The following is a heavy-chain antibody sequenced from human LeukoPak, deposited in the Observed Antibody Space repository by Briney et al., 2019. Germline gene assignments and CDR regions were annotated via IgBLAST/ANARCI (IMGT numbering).Heavy chain of an antibody. CDR2: IIPIFGTA. V-gene: IGHV1-69*13. Sequence: ASVKVSCKASGGTFSSYAISWVRQAPGQGLEWMGGIIPIFGTANYAQKFQGGVTITADESTSTAYMELGSPRSEDTAVYYCARGQRYYDFWSGYYGPNYYYYGMDVWGQGTTVTVSS. CDR3: ARGQRYYDFWSGYYGPNYYYYGMDV. J-gene: IGHJ6*02. CDR1: GGTFSSYA. D-gene: IGHD3-3*01.